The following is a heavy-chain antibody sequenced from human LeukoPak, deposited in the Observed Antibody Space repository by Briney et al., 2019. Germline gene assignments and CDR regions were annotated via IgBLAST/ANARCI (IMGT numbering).Heavy chain of an antibody. CDR3: AKGGDYGYDAFDI. CDR2: ISGSGGST. D-gene: IGHD3-16*01. Sequence: SGGSLRLSCAVSGFTFSSYAMSWVRQAPGKGLEWVSAISGSGGSTYYADSVKGRFTISRDNSKNTLYLQMNSLRAEDTAVYYCAKGGDYGYDAFDIWGQGTMVTVSS. J-gene: IGHJ3*02. CDR1: GFTFSSYA. V-gene: IGHV3-23*01.